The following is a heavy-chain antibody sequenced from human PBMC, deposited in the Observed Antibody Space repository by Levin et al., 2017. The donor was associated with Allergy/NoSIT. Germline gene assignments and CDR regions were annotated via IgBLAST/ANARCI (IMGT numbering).Heavy chain of an antibody. J-gene: IGHJ4*02. CDR3: ATRGYSYGYRDY. CDR1: GGSFSGYY. D-gene: IGHD5-18*01. CDR2: INHSGST. Sequence: KASETLSLTCAVYGGSFSGYYWSWIRQPPGKGLEWIGEINHSGSTNYNPSLKSRVTISVDTSKNQFSLKLSSVTAADTAVYYCATRGYSYGYRDYWGQGTLVTVSS. V-gene: IGHV4-34*01.